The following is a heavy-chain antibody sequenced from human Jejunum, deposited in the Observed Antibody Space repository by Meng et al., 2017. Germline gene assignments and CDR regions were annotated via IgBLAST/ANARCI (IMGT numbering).Heavy chain of an antibody. J-gene: IGHJ4*02. CDR1: GGSITTGGYY. Sequence: VQLQDSGPGLVKPPQTLSLTCSVSGGSITTGGYYWSWIRQHPGKGLEWIGHIYYSGSTHYNPSLKSRVTISIDTSQNQFSLKLSSVTAADTAVYYCARGDTGYSGYVFGYWGQGTLVTVSS. D-gene: IGHD5-12*01. V-gene: IGHV4-31*03. CDR3: ARGDTGYSGYVFGY. CDR2: IYYSGST.